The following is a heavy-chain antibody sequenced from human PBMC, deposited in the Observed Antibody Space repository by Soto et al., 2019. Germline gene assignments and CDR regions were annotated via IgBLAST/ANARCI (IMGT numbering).Heavy chain of an antibody. CDR2: ISGSGGST. Sequence: GGSLRLSCAASGFTFSSYAMSWVRQAPGKGLEWVSAISGSGGSTYYADSVKGRFTISRDNSKNTLYLQMNSLRAEDTAVYYCARDGAYSYGQRYYYYYGMDVWGQGTTVTVS. CDR3: ARDGAYSYGQRYYYYYGMDV. D-gene: IGHD5-18*01. CDR1: GFTFSSYA. V-gene: IGHV3-23*01. J-gene: IGHJ6*02.